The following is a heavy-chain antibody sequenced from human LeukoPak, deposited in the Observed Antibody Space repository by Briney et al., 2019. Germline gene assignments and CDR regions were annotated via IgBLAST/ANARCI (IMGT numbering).Heavy chain of an antibody. CDR2: IYYSGST. V-gene: IGHV4-39*01. D-gene: IGHD6-19*01. CDR3: AKGTSSGWYYFDY. J-gene: IGHJ4*02. CDR1: GGSISSSSYY. Sequence: SETLSLTCTVSGGSISSSSYYWGWIRQPPGKGLEWIGSIYYSGSTYYNPSLKSRVTISVDTSKNQFSLKLSSVTAADTAVYYCAKGTSSGWYYFDYWGQGTLVTVSS.